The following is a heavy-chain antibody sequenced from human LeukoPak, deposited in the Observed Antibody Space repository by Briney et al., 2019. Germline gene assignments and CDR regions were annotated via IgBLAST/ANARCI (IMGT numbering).Heavy chain of an antibody. CDR1: GGTFSSYA. D-gene: IGHD3-10*01. J-gene: IGHJ4*02. CDR3: ARLRDGSGSYGH. Sequence: SVKVSCKASGGTFSSYAISWVRQAPGQGLEWMGGIIPIFGTANYAQKFQGRVTITADESTSTAYMELSSLRGEDTAVYYCARLRDGSGSYGHWGQGTLVTVSS. CDR2: IIPIFGTA. V-gene: IGHV1-69*13.